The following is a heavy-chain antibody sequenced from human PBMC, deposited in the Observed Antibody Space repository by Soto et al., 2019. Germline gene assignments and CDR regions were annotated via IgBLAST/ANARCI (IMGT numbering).Heavy chain of an antibody. CDR3: VRNSGSYWHYFDW. J-gene: IGHJ4*02. CDR2: IYPDDSDT. V-gene: IGHV5-51*01. CDR1: VYSFTNNC. D-gene: IGHD1-26*01. Sequence: LXIFCRAAVYSFTNNCIAWVRQMPGKGLEWMGVIYPDDSDTKYSPSFQGQVTISADKSISTTFLQWSRLGASDTAMYYCVRNSGSYWHYFDWWGQGTLVTVSS.